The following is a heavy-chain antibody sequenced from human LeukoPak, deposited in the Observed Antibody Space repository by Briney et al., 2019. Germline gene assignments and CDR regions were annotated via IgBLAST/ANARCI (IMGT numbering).Heavy chain of an antibody. V-gene: IGHV3-23*01. J-gene: IGHJ3*02. CDR2: IGGNGGGT. Sequence: GGSLRLSCAASGLTLNNYAMNWVRQAPGKGLEWASSIGGNGGGTFYADSVRGRFTISRDSSSNTVYLQMNNLRAEDTALYLCAKALSSSIYDASDIWGQGTMVTVSS. CDR1: GLTLNNYA. CDR3: AKALSSSIYDASDI. D-gene: IGHD6-6*01.